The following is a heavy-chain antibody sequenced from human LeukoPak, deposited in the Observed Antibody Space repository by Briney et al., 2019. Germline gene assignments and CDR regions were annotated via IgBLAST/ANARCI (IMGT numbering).Heavy chain of an antibody. Sequence: GGSLRLSCAASGFTFSDYYMSWIRQAPGKGLEWVSYISSSGSTIYYADSVKGRFTISRDNAKNSLYLQMNSLRAEDTAVYYCVRDRPRLSSSSPARSFDYWGQGTLVTVSS. CDR2: ISSSGSTI. D-gene: IGHD6-13*01. CDR1: GFTFSDYY. CDR3: VRDRPRLSSSSPARSFDY. J-gene: IGHJ4*02. V-gene: IGHV3-11*01.